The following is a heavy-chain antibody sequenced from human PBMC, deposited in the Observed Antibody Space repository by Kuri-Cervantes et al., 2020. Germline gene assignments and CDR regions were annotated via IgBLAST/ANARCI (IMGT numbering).Heavy chain of an antibody. CDR2: IYHSGST. Sequence: SETLSLTCSVSDDSFGSFYWSWIRQPPGKGLEWIGSIYHSGSTYYNPSLKSRVIISVDTSKNQFSLKLSSVTAADTAVYYCARAGNYYYGSGSYDYWGQGTLVTVSS. J-gene: IGHJ4*02. V-gene: IGHV4-38-2*02. CDR3: ARAGNYYYGSGSYDY. D-gene: IGHD3-10*01. CDR1: DDSFGSFY.